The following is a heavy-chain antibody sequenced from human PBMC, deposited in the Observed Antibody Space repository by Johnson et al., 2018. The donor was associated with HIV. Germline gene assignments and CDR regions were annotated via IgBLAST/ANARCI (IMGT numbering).Heavy chain of an antibody. D-gene: IGHD5-18*01. CDR1: GFTFDDYS. CDR2: ISWHSGGI. V-gene: IGHV3-9*01. J-gene: IGHJ3*02. Sequence: VQLVESGGGLVQPGRSLRLSCAASGFTFDDYSMNWVRQAPGKGLEWVASISWHSGGIVYADSVKGRFTISRDNAKNSLYLQMNSLRAEDTAIYYCARGQLWLLDDALDIWGQGTMVTVSS. CDR3: ARGQLWLLDDALDI.